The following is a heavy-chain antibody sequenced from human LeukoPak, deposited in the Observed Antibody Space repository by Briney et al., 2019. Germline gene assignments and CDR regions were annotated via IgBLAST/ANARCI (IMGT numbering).Heavy chain of an antibody. Sequence: GGSLRLSCAASEFSFSSHSMNWVRQAPGKGLEWVSTINSSGDYTCYADSVKGRFTISRDNAKNSLYLQMNSLRAEDTAVYYCARERDSSSWPDAFDIWGQGTMVTVSS. CDR1: EFSFSSHS. J-gene: IGHJ3*02. CDR2: INSSGDYT. V-gene: IGHV3-21*04. CDR3: ARERDSSSWPDAFDI. D-gene: IGHD6-13*01.